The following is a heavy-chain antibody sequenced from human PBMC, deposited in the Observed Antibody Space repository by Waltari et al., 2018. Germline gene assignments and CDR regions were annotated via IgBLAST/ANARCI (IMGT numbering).Heavy chain of an antibody. D-gene: IGHD6-19*01. CDR3: ARDLQWLALGPYGMDV. J-gene: IGHJ6*02. CDR2: INAGNGNT. V-gene: IGHV1-3*01. CDR1: GYTFTSYA. Sequence: QVQLVQSGAEVKKPGASVKVSCKASGYTFTSYAMHWVRQAPGQRLEWMGWINAGNGNTKDSQKCQGRGTITRDTAASTAYMELSSLRSEDTAVYYCARDLQWLALGPYGMDVWGQGTTVTVSS.